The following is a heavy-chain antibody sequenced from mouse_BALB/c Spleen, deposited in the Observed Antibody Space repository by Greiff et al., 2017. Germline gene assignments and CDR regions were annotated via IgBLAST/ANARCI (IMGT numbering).Heavy chain of an antibody. D-gene: IGHD1-1*01. J-gene: IGHJ2*01. Sequence: VQVVESGGGLVQPGGSRKLSCAASGFTFSDYGMAWVRQAPGKGPEWVAFISNLAYSIYYADTVTGRFTISRENAKNTLYLEMSSLRSEDTAMYYCARDYYGSSYYFDYWGQGTTLTVSS. CDR2: ISNLAYSI. CDR1: GFTFSDYG. V-gene: IGHV5-15*02. CDR3: ARDYYGSSYYFDY.